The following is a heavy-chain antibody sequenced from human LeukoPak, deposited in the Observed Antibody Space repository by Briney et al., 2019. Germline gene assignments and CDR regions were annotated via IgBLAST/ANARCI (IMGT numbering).Heavy chain of an antibody. CDR1: GFTFSSFE. CDR2: ISGSGGSA. J-gene: IGHJ4*02. D-gene: IGHD6-19*01. CDR3: AKTGYSCGCYGIWDY. V-gene: IGHV3-23*01. Sequence: GGSLRLSCAASGFTFSSFEMSWVRQAPGKGLEWVSAISGSGGSAYYADSVKGRFTISRDNSRNSLSLQMNSLRAEDTALYYCAKTGYSCGCYGIWDYWGQGTLVTVSS.